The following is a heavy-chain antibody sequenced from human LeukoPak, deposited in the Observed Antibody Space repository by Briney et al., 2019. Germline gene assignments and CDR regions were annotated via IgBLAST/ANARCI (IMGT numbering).Heavy chain of an antibody. CDR1: GFTFSNNG. J-gene: IGHJ6*02. D-gene: IGHD2-15*01. CDR2: ISNDGINI. CDR3: ARDRLQGYYYGMDV. V-gene: IGHV3-30*03. Sequence: GGSLRLSCPSSGFTFSNNGMHWVRQPPGKGLEWLAVISNDGINIYYGDSVKGRFAISRDNPKNSLYLEMNSLKPEDTAVYYCARDRLQGYYYGMDVWGQGTTATVSS.